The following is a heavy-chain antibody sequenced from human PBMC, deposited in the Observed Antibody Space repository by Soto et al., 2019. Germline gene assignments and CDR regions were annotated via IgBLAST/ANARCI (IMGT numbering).Heavy chain of an antibody. D-gene: IGHD1-26*01. CDR1: GFPLNTHW. J-gene: IGHJ4*02. CDR2: IYFDGITT. CDR3: ARGGAMGVDY. Sequence: PWGSLIRACTSSGFPLNTHWMHLVRQAPGKGLVWVSRIYFDGITTNYADSVKGRLTVSRDNAKNTVYLHVNTLRDEDTAVYYCARGGAMGVDYWGQGTRVTVAS. V-gene: IGHV3-74*01.